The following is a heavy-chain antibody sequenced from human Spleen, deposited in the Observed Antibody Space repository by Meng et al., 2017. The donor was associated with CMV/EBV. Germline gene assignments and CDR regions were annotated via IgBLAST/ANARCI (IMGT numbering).Heavy chain of an antibody. CDR3: ARSRLQSFDY. CDR1: GYTFTSYG. Sequence: ASVKVSCKASGYTFTSYGIIWVRQAPGQGLEWMGWISVYNGNTNYAQKFQGRVTMTTDTSTGTAFIELRSLRSDDTAVYYCARSRLQSFDYWGQGTLVTVSS. V-gene: IGHV1-18*01. CDR2: ISVYNGNT. J-gene: IGHJ4*02. D-gene: IGHD2-21*01.